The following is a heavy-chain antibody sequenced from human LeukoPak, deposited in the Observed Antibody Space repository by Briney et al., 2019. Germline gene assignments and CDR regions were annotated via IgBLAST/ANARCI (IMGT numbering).Heavy chain of an antibody. CDR3: ARLAKCTSTCRGKYWFFDL. CDR1: GGSFSGYI. V-gene: IGHV4-34*01. J-gene: IGHJ2*01. D-gene: IGHD2-8*01. Sequence: SETLSLTCAVYGGSFSGYIWGWIRQAPGKGLEWIGEISHSGKSTHSPSLKSRVTTSVDTGKYQFSLQLTSVTAADTAVYYCARLAKCTSTCRGKYWFFDLWGRGTLVSVSS. CDR2: ISHSGKS.